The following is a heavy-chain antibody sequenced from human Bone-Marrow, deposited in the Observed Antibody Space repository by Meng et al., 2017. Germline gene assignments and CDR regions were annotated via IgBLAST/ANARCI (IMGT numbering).Heavy chain of an antibody. CDR2: VYHRGDT. D-gene: IGHD1-7*01. CDR1: GDSISSDIW. CDR3: GRDQGRELINH. J-gene: IGHJ4*02. V-gene: IGHV4-4*02. Sequence: QVQLQESVPGLVKPSGTLFLTCTVSGDSISSDIWWSWVRQPPGKGLEWIGEVYHRGDTNYNPSLKSRVDISVDKSKNQFYLSLFSVTAADTAVYYCGRDQGRELINHWGQGTLVTVSS.